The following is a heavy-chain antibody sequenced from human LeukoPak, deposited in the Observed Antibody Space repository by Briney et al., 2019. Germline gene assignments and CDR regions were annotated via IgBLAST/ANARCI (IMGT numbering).Heavy chain of an antibody. D-gene: IGHD3-22*01. CDR2: VSTSGGST. CDR3: AKQAYDSPRTDFDY. CDR1: GLTFSRYA. V-gene: IGHV3-23*01. Sequence: GGSLRLSSAASGLTFSRYAMSWVRQAPGKGLEWVSGVSTSGGSTYYADSVKGRFTISRDNSKNTLHLQMNSLRAEDTAIYYCAKQAYDSPRTDFDYWGQGTLVTVSS. J-gene: IGHJ4*02.